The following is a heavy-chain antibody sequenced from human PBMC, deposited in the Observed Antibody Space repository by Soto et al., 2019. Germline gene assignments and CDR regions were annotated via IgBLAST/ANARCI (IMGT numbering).Heavy chain of an antibody. V-gene: IGHV3-11*01. Sequence: WGSLRLCCAASGFTFSDYYMSWIRQAPGKGLEWVSYISSSGSTIYYADSVKGRFTISRDNAKNSLYLQMNSLRAEDSAVYYCATTPGSYYNFSWFDPWGQGTLVTVSS. D-gene: IGHD3-10*01. CDR1: GFTFSDYY. CDR2: ISSSGSTI. J-gene: IGHJ5*02. CDR3: ATTPGSYYNFSWFDP.